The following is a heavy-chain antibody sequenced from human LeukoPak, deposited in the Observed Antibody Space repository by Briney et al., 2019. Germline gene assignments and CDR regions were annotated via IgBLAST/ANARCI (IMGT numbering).Heavy chain of an antibody. D-gene: IGHD3-10*01. V-gene: IGHV3-53*05. J-gene: IGHJ4*02. CDR1: GFNVSHNY. CDR2: LYSGGIT. Sequence: GGSLRLSCAVSGFNVSHNYMSWVRQPPGKGLECVAVLYSGGITSYAESVKGRFTISRDSPKNTLHLQMNSLRAEDTALYYCAKANGESHYFDYWGQGTLVTVSS. CDR3: AKANGESHYFDY.